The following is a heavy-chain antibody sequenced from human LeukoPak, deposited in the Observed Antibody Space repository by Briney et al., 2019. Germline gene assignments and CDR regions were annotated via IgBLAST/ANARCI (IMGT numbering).Heavy chain of an antibody. CDR1: GFPFNIYR. Sequence: GGSLRLSCAASGFPFNIYRMSWVRQAPGKGLQWASSISGSDDSTYYADSVKGRFSISRDNSKNTLYLQMNSLRAEDTAVYYCAKDSPRVPGIVRSDYWGQGTLVTVSS. D-gene: IGHD6-19*01. CDR3: AKDSPRVPGIVRSDY. J-gene: IGHJ4*02. V-gene: IGHV3-23*01. CDR2: ISGSDDST.